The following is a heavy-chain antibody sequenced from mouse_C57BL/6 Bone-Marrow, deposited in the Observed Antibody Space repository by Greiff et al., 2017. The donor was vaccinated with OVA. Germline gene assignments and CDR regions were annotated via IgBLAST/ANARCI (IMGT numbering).Heavy chain of an antibody. D-gene: IGHD2-2*01. CDR2: ISSGGDYI. V-gene: IGHV5-9-1*02. CDR3: TRGDYGYPYWYFDV. J-gene: IGHJ1*03. Sequence: EVKLMESGEGLVKPGGSLKLSCAASGFTFSSYAMSWVRQTPEKRLEWVAYISSGGDYIYYADTVKGRFTISRDNARNTLYLQMSSLKSEDTAMYYCTRGDYGYPYWYFDVWGTGTTVTVSS. CDR1: GFTFSSYA.